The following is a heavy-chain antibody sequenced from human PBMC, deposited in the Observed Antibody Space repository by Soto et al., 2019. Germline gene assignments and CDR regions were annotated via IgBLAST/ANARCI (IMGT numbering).Heavy chain of an antibody. Sequence: GGSLRLSCVASGFTFTTYWMSWVRQAPGKGLEWVANIRQDGGAQYYVDSVKGRFTISRDNAKNSVYLQMDSLRVEDTAVYYCVRGGHGSGSYLGSSWGQGILVTVSS. V-gene: IGHV3-7*03. J-gene: IGHJ5*02. CDR2: IRQDGGAQ. CDR1: GFTFTTYW. D-gene: IGHD3-10*01. CDR3: VRGGHGSGSYLGSS.